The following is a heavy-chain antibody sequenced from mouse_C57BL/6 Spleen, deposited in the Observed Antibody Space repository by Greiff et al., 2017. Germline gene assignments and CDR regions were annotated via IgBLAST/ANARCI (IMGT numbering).Heavy chain of an antibody. CDR3: TRGDDYDVRWYFDV. V-gene: IGHV1-15*01. Sequence: VQLQQSGAELVRPGASVTLSCKASGYTFTDYEMHWVKQTPVHGLEWIGAIDPETGGTAYNQKFKGKAILTADKSSSTAYMELRSLTSEDSAVYYCTRGDDYDVRWYFDVWGTGTTVTVS. CDR2: IDPETGGT. J-gene: IGHJ1*03. CDR1: GYTFTDYE. D-gene: IGHD2-4*01.